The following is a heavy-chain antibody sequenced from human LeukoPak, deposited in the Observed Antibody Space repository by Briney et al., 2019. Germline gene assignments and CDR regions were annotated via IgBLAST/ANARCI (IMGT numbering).Heavy chain of an antibody. CDR3: ARRDGYNYVDY. V-gene: IGHV5-51*01. Sequence: GESLKISCKGSGYSFTDYWIAWVRQMPGKGLELMGIIYPDYSDTRYSPSFQGQVTISADESINTAYLQWSGLKASDTAIYYCARRDGYNYVDYWGQGTLVTVSS. J-gene: IGHJ4*02. D-gene: IGHD5-24*01. CDR1: GYSFTDYW. CDR2: IYPDYSDT.